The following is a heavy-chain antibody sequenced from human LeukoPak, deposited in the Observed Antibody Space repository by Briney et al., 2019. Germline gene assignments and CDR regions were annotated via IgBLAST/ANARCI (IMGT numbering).Heavy chain of an antibody. Sequence: PGGSLRLSCAASGFTFSSYAMSWVRQAPGKGLEWVSAISGSGGSTYYADSVKGRFTISRDNSKNTLYLQMNSLRVEDTAVYYCAKGRSSSSWNADAFDIWGQGTMVTVSS. CDR3: AKGRSSSSWNADAFDI. J-gene: IGHJ3*02. V-gene: IGHV3-23*01. CDR1: GFTFSSYA. CDR2: ISGSGGST. D-gene: IGHD6-13*01.